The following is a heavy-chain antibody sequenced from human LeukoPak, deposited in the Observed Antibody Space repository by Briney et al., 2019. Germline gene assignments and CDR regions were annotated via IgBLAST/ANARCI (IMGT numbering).Heavy chain of an antibody. Sequence: PSETLSLTCAVSGGSMGRYYWSWIRQPPGKGLEWIGYIFYSGSTNYNPSLKSRVTISVDTSKNQFSLRLSSVTAADTAVYYCARTIDCSSSSCSYGMDVWGQGTTVTVPS. CDR1: GGSMGRYY. V-gene: IGHV4-59*08. D-gene: IGHD2-15*01. J-gene: IGHJ6*02. CDR2: IFYSGST. CDR3: ARTIDCSSSSCSYGMDV.